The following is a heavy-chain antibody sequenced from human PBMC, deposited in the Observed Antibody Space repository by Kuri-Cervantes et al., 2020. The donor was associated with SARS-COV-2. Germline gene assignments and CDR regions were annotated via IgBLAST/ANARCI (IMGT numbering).Heavy chain of an antibody. Sequence: SETLSLTCTVSGGSISSYYGSWIRQPPGKGLEYIGYIYYSGTTNYNPSLKSRVTISVDTSKNQFSLKLSSVTAADTAMYFCARGNGAVATSGYWYFDLWGRGTLFTVSS. V-gene: IGHV4-59*01. CDR1: GGSISSYY. CDR2: IYYSGTT. J-gene: IGHJ2*01. D-gene: IGHD6-19*01. CDR3: ARGNGAVATSGYWYFDL.